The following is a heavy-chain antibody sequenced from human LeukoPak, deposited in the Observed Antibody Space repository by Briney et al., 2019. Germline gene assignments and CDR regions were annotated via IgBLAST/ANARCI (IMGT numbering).Heavy chain of an antibody. CDR2: ISSSSSYI. CDR3: ARDGDRYYFDY. Sequence: GGSLRLSCAASGFTFSSYSMNWVRQAPGKGLEWASSISSSSSYIYYADSVKGRFTISRDNAKNSLYLQMNSLRAEDTAVYYCARDGDRYYFDYWGQGTLVTVSS. D-gene: IGHD5-24*01. J-gene: IGHJ4*02. V-gene: IGHV3-21*01. CDR1: GFTFSSYS.